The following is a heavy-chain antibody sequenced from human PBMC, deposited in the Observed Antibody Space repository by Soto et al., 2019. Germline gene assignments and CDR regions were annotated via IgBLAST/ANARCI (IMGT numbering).Heavy chain of an antibody. CDR1: GYTFTDYY. CDR2: INPNSGGT. V-gene: IGHV1-2*04. Sequence: ASVKVSCKASGYTFTDYYIHWVRQAPGQGLEWMGWINPNSGGTNYAQKFQGWVSMTRDTSINTAYMELSRLKFDDTAVYYCARGITIFSGLDYWGQGTLVTVSS. CDR3: ARGITIFSGLDY. J-gene: IGHJ4*02. D-gene: IGHD3-9*01.